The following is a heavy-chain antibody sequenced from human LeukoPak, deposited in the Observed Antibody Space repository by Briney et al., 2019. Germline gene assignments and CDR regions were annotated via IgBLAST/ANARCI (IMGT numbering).Heavy chain of an antibody. D-gene: IGHD3-22*01. CDR1: GGSISSYY. J-gene: IGHJ4*02. CDR2: IYYSGST. Sequence: PSETLSLTCTVSGGSISSYYWSWIRQPPGKGLEWIGYIYYSGSTYYNPSLKGRVTISVDTSKNQFSLKLSSVTAADTAVYYCAREVSGDSSGYYLDYWGQGTLVTVSS. CDR3: AREVSGDSSGYYLDY. V-gene: IGHV4-59*12.